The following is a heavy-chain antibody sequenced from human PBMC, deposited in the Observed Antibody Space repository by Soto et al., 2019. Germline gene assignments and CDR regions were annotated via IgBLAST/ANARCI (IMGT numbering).Heavy chain of an antibody. CDR3: ARDKYCSGGSCYFYGMDV. D-gene: IGHD2-15*01. CDR1: GFTFSSYS. V-gene: IGHV3-21*01. Sequence: LRLSCAASGFTFSSYSMNWVRQAPGKGLEWVSSISSSSSYIYYADSVKGRFTISRDNAKNSLYLQMNSLRAEDTAVYYCARDKYCSGGSCYFYGMDVWGQGTTVTVSS. CDR2: ISSSSSYI. J-gene: IGHJ6*02.